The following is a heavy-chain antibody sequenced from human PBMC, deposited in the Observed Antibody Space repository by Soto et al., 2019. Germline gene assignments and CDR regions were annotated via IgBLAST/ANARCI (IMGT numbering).Heavy chain of an antibody. J-gene: IGHJ1*01. D-gene: IGHD3-22*01. Sequence: QVQLVQSGAEVRKPGSSVKVSCKASGGSFSRHAISWVRQAPGQGLEWMGGIIPIFGTANHAQKFQGRGTIIADASTSKVYMELSTLGSEDTAMYYCARGWGYDSNDYYYASWGQGTLVIVSS. CDR3: ARGWGYDSNDYYYAS. CDR1: GGSFSRHA. CDR2: IIPIFGTA. V-gene: IGHV1-69*01.